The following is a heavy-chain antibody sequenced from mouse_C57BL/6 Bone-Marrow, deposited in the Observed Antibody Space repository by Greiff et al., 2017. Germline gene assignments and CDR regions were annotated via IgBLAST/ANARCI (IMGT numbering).Heavy chain of an antibody. D-gene: IGHD2-4*01. CDR3: ARHERYYDYEGYFDY. CDR1: GYIFTEYT. CDR2: FYPGSGSI. V-gene: IGHV1-62-2*01. J-gene: IGHJ2*01. Sequence: QVQLQQSGAELVKPGASVKLSCKASGYIFTEYTIHWVKQRSGQGLEWIGWFYPGSGSIKYNERFKDKATLPADKSSNTVYMELSRLTSEDSAVYFCARHERYYDYEGYFDYWGQGTTLTVSS.